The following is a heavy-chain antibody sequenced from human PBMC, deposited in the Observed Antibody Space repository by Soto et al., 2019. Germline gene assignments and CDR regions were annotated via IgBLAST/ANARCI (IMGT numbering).Heavy chain of an antibody. D-gene: IGHD6-6*01. Sequence: SETLSLTSTVSGGYISSYDWSWIRQPPGKGLEWIGYIYYTGTTYYNPSLKSRVTITVDTSKKQFSLKLTSATAADTAVYYCGRGLDGRWLVIDSWGQGTLVTVSS. J-gene: IGHJ4*02. CDR1: GGYISSYD. V-gene: IGHV4-59*04. CDR2: IYYTGTT. CDR3: GRGLDGRWLVIDS.